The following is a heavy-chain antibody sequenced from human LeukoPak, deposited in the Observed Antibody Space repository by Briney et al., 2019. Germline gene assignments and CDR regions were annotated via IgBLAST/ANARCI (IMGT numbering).Heavy chain of an antibody. Sequence: SETLSLTCTVSGGSISPYYRSWIRQPPGKGLQWIGYIYYSGSTNYSPSLKSRVTISVDTSQNQFSLKLSSVTAADTAVYYCARHRVEASDFDYWGQGTLVTVSS. CDR3: ARHRVEASDFDY. J-gene: IGHJ4*02. CDR1: GGSISPYY. CDR2: IYYSGST. D-gene: IGHD3-10*01. V-gene: IGHV4-59*08.